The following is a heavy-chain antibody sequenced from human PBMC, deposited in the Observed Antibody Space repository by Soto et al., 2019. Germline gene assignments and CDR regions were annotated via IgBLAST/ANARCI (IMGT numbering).Heavy chain of an antibody. D-gene: IGHD1-26*01. J-gene: IGHJ4*02. Sequence: PSETLSLTCAVYGGSFSGYYWSWIRQPPGKGLEWIGEINHSGSTNYSTSLKTRLTISKDTSKNQVVLTMTNMDPVDTATYYCARNLVGNYYFDYWGQGTLVTVSS. V-gene: IGHV4-34*01. CDR3: ARNLVGNYYFDY. CDR1: GGSFSGYY. CDR2: INHSGST.